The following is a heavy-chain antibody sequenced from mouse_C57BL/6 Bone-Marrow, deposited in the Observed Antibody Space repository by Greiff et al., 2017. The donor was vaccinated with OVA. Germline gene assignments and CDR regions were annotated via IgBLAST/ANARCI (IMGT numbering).Heavy chain of an antibody. CDR1: GFTFSSYG. J-gene: IGHJ2*01. CDR2: ISSGGSST. CDR3: ARHRYYGSSYFDY. V-gene: IGHV5-6*01. D-gene: IGHD1-1*01. Sequence: EVKLQESGGDLVKPGGSLALSCAASGFTFSSYGMSWVRQTPDKRLEWVATISSGGSSTYYPARVKGRFTSSRDNAKNTLYLQMSSLKSDNTAMYYCARHRYYGSSYFDYWGQGTTLTVSS.